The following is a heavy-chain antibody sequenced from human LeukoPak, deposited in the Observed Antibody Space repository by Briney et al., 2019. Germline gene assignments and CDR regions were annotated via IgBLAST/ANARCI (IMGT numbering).Heavy chain of an antibody. V-gene: IGHV3-7*05. J-gene: IGHJ5*02. CDR2: IKQDGSEK. CDR1: GFTFSPYW. CDR3: VRGSSGTAVRGISWAWFDP. Sequence: GGSLRLPCAAPGFTFSPYWLTWVRRAPGKGLKWLANIKQDGSEKYYVDSVKGRFTISRDNAKNSLFLQMNSLRPEDTAVYYCVRGSSGTAVRGISWAWFDPWGQGTLVTVSS. D-gene: IGHD3-10*01.